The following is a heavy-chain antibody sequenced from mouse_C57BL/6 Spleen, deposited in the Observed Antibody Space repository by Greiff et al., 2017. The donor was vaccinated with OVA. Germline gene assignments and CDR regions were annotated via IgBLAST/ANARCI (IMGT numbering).Heavy chain of an antibody. D-gene: IGHD1-1*01. CDR3: ARMGLLRVFDY. J-gene: IGHJ2*01. V-gene: IGHV1-52*01. CDR1: GYTFTSYW. Sequence: VQLQQPGAELVRPGSSVKLSCKASGYTFTSYWMHWVKQRPIQGLEWIGNIDPSDSETHYNQKFKDKATLTVDKSSSTAYMQLSSLTSEDSAVYYCARMGLLRVFDYWGQGTTLTVSS. CDR2: IDPSDSET.